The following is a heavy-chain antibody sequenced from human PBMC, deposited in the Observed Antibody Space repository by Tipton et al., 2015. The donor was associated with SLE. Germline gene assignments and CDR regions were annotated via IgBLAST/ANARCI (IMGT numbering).Heavy chain of an antibody. V-gene: IGHV4-38-2*01. CDR1: GYSISSGYY. D-gene: IGHD3-3*01. Sequence: TLSLTCAVSGYSISSGYYWGWIRQPPGKGLEWIGSIYHSGSTYYNPSLKSRVTIPVDTSKNQFSLNLSSVTAADTAVYYCASVLRGDYWYFDLWGRGTLVTVSS. J-gene: IGHJ2*01. CDR3: ASVLRGDYWYFDL. CDR2: IYHSGST.